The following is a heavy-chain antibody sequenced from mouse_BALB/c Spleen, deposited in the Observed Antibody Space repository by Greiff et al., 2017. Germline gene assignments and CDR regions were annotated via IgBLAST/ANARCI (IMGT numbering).Heavy chain of an antibody. Sequence: EVKLVESGGGLVQPGGSLKLSCAASGFTFSSYGMSWVRQTPDKRLELVATINSNGGSTYYPDSVKGRFTISRDNAKNTLYLQMSSLKSEDTAMYYCARDHPYGNYEYFDVWGAGTTVTVSS. D-gene: IGHD2-1*01. V-gene: IGHV5-6-3*01. CDR3: ARDHPYGNYEYFDV. CDR2: INSNGGST. CDR1: GFTFSSYG. J-gene: IGHJ1*01.